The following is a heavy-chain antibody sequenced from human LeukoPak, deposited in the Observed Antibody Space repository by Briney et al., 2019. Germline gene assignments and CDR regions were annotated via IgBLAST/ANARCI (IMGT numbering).Heavy chain of an antibody. V-gene: IGHV3-74*01. CDR3: ATSRSFDY. D-gene: IGHD2-2*01. CDR2: INSDGSSI. Sequence: GGSLRLSCAASGFTFSSYWMHWVRQAPGKGLVWVSHINSDGSSINYADSVKGRFTISRDNAKNTLYLQMNSLRAEDTAVYYRATSRSFDYWGQGTLVTVSS. CDR1: GFTFSSYW. J-gene: IGHJ4*02.